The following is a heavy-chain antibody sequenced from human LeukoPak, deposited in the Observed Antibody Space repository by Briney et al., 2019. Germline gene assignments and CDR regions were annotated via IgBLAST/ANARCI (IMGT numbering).Heavy chain of an antibody. CDR1: GYSFTSYW. Sequence: GEPLKISCKGSGYSFTSYWIGWVRQMPGKGLEWMGIIYPGDSDTRYSPSFQGQVTISADKSISTAYLQWSSLKASDTAMYYCARVGPPDRYCSGGSCYSQPFDYWGQGTLVTVSS. CDR2: IYPGDSDT. D-gene: IGHD2-15*01. V-gene: IGHV5-51*01. CDR3: ARVGPPDRYCSGGSCYSQPFDY. J-gene: IGHJ4*02.